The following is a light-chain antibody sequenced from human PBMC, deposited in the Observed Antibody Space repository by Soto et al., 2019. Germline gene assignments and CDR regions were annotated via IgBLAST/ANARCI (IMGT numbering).Light chain of an antibody. Sequence: EIVLTQSPGTLSLSPGERTTLSCRASQSIRSHYLAWYQQKPGQAPRLLISGAHNRAPGIPDRFSGSESGTDCTLRISRLEPEDFALYYCQQYGSSVTFGQGTKVEIK. CDR2: GAH. J-gene: IGKJ1*01. V-gene: IGKV3-20*01. CDR3: QQYGSSVT. CDR1: QSIRSHY.